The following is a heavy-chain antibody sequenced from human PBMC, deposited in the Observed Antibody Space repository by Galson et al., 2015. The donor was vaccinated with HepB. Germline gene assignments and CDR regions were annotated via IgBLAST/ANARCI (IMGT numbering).Heavy chain of an antibody. CDR3: ARDGPQDYYDTSGYYYFDY. CDR2: ISAYNSNT. V-gene: IGHV1-18*01. D-gene: IGHD3-22*01. Sequence: SVKVSCKASGYTSTTYGISWVRQAPGQGLEWMGWISAYNSNTDNAQKFQGRVTMTTDTATSTAYMELRSLRSDDTAVYYCARDGPQDYYDTSGYYYFDYWGQGTLVTVSS. J-gene: IGHJ4*02. CDR1: GYTSTTYG.